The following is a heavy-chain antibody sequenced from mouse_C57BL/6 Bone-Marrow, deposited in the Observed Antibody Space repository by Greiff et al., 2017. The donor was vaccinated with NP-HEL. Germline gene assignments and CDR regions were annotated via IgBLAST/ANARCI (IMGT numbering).Heavy chain of an antibody. CDR2: IWRGGST. CDR3: ATPIYYDYDWFAY. Sequence: VQLQQSGPGLVQPSQSLSITCTVSGFSLTSYGVHWVRQSPGQGLEWLGVIWRGGSTDYNAAFMSRLSITKDKSNSQVFFKMNSLQADDTAIYYCATPIYYDYDWFAYWGQGTLVTVSA. D-gene: IGHD2-4*01. CDR1: GFSLTSYG. J-gene: IGHJ3*01. V-gene: IGHV2-5*01.